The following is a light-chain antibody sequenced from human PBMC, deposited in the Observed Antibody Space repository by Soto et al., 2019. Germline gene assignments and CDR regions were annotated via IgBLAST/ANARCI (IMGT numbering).Light chain of an antibody. Sequence: AIQLTQSPSSLSASVGDRVTITCRASQAIRSALDWYQQQPGKGPKLLIYAASTLQSGVPSRFSGSGFGTDFSLTISRLQPKDFATYYGLLDFGYLWACGQGTKV. V-gene: IGKV1-6*01. CDR1: QAIRSA. CDR2: AAS. J-gene: IGKJ1*01. CDR3: LLDFGYLWA.